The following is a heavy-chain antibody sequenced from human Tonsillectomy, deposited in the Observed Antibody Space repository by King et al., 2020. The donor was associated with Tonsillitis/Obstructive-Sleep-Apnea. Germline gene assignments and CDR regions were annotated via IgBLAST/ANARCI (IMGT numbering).Heavy chain of an antibody. CDR2: VYLDDDK. V-gene: IGHV2-5*02. D-gene: IGHD2-15*01. CDR3: AHTRKYCSGGSCYFVY. Sequence: TLKESGPTLVKPTQTLTLTCTFSGFSLSASGVGVGWVRQPPGKALEWLALVYLDDDKRYSPSLKSRLTIHKDTSKNQVVLTMTNMNRVDTGTYFCAHTRKYCSGGSCYFVYWGQGTLVTVYS. CDR1: GFSLSASGVG. J-gene: IGHJ4*02.